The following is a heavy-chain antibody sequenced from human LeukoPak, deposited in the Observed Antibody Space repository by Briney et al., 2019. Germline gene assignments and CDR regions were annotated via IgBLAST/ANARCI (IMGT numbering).Heavy chain of an antibody. J-gene: IGHJ4*02. CDR1: GFTFSSYG. D-gene: IGHD6-6*01. V-gene: IGHV3-30*18. Sequence: PGRSLRLSCAASGFTFSSYGMRWVRQAPGKGLEWVAVISYDGSNKYYADSVKGRFTISRDNSKNTLYLQMNSLRAEDTAAYYCAKGGSSSSYYFDYWGQGTLVTVSS. CDR3: AKGGSSSSYYFDY. CDR2: ISYDGSNK.